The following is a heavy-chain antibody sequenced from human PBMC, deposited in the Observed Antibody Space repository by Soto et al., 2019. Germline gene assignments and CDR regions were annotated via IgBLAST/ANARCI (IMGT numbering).Heavy chain of an antibody. D-gene: IGHD6-13*01. CDR1: GGSIRSSSYY. J-gene: IGHJ4*02. V-gene: IGHV4-39*07. CDR2: IYYSGST. Sequence: ASETLSHTSTVSGGSIRSSSYYLCWLLQAPGKEQEWIGSIYYSGSTYYNPSLKSRVTISVDTSKNQFSLKLSSLTAADTAVYYCARSSGYSSSRFDYWGQGILVTVS. CDR3: ARSSGYSSSRFDY.